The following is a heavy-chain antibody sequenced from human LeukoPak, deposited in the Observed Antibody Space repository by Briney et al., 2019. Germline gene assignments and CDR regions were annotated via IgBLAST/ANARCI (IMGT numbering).Heavy chain of an antibody. V-gene: IGHV3-48*04. Sequence: PGGSLSLSCAASGFTFSSYAMSWVRQAPGKGLEWISYISGSSTSIYYADSVKGRFTISRDNARNSLYLQMNSLRADDTAVYYCARERTTVVSGTTIGAYWGQGTLVTVSS. CDR3: ARERTTVVSGTTIGAY. CDR1: GFTFSSYA. J-gene: IGHJ4*02. D-gene: IGHD4-11*01. CDR2: ISGSSTSI.